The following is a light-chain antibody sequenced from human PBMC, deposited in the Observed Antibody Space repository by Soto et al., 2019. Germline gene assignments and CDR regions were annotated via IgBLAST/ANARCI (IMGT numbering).Light chain of an antibody. CDR2: ASS. J-gene: IGKJ1*01. V-gene: IGKV1-9*01. CDR3: HQVDSYART. CDR1: QGIGTY. Sequence: IQLTQSPSSLSASVGDRVTVTCRASQGIGTYLVWYQQKRWKAPTVLIYASSTLQTGVPSRFSGSGSVTDFSLTISSRHPEDVATYYCHQVDSYARTFGQGTKVEIK.